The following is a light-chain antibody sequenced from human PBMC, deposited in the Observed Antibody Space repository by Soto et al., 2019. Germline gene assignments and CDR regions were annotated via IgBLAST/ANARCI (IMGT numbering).Light chain of an antibody. J-gene: IGLJ3*02. CDR2: SAN. Sequence: QSVLTQPPSASGTPGQRVTISRSGSSSNIGTNTVNRYQQFPRSDPQLLMYSANQRPSGVPDRFSGSKSGTSASQAISGLQSEDEADYYCAACDGRLNVVLFGGGTQLTVL. CDR1: SSNIGTNT. CDR3: AACDGRLNVVL. V-gene: IGLV1-44*01.